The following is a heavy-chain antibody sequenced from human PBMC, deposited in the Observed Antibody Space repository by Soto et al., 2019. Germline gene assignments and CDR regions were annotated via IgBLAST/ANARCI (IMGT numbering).Heavy chain of an antibody. CDR2: ISASGAGT. D-gene: IGHD3-10*01. J-gene: IGHJ5*02. V-gene: IGHV3-23*01. Sequence: EVQLLESGGGLIPPGGSVRLSCAASGFTLSTYAMTWVRQAPGSGLEWVSSISASGAGTFYADSVKGRFTISRDTSKNTLYRQMNSPRAEDPAVYYCAKGAVPNSVRVNWFDPWGQGTLVTVSS. CDR3: AKGAVPNSVRVNWFDP. CDR1: GFTLSTYA.